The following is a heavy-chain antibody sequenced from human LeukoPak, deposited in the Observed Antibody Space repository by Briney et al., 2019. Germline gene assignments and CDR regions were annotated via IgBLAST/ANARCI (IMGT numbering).Heavy chain of an antibody. D-gene: IGHD1-1*01. CDR3: VKGSGNPNSFYYYYMDV. Sequence: QPGGSLRLSCAASGFTFSSYAMSWVRQAPGKGLEWVSAISGSGGSTYYADSVKGHFAISRDNSKNTLYLQMNKLRPEDTAVYYCVKGSGNPNSFYYYYMDVWGKGTTVTVSS. CDR1: GFTFSSYA. J-gene: IGHJ6*03. CDR2: ISGSGGST. V-gene: IGHV3-23*01.